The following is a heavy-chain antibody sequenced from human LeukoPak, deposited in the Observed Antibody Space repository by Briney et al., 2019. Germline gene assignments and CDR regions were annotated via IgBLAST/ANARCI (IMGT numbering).Heavy chain of an antibody. J-gene: IGHJ4*02. V-gene: IGHV1-18*01. D-gene: IGHD5-12*01. Sequence: ASVKVSCKASGYTFTSYGISWVRQAPGQGLEWMGWISAYNGNTNYAQKLQGRVTMTTDTSTSTAYMELSSLRSDDTAVYFCARGSYSGSDLTLYFDYWGQGTLVTVSS. CDR1: GYTFTSYG. CDR3: ARGSYSGSDLTLYFDY. CDR2: ISAYNGNT.